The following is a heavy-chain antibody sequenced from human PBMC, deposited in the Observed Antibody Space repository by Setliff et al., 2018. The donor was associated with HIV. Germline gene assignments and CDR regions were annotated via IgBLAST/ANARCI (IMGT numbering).Heavy chain of an antibody. CDR1: GFTFSSYE. J-gene: IGHJ3*01. CDR2: IYYSGST. V-gene: IGHV4-59*08. CDR3: ARQGAGYYYDSSEYYTGNGFDF. Sequence: PGGSLRLSCAASGFTFSSYEMNWVRQAPGKGLEWIGYIYYSGSTYYNPSLRSRVTISLDTSKNQFSLELTSVTAADTAVYYCARQGAGYYYDSSEYYTGNGFDFWGQGTLVTVSS. D-gene: IGHD3-22*01.